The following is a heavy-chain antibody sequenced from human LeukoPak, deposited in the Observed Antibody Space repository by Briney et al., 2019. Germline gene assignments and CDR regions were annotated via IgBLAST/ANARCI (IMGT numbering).Heavy chain of an antibody. CDR3: AKPGGRVGESLNGIDY. D-gene: IGHD3-10*01. Sequence: PGGSLRLSCAASGFAFSNYGLHWVRQAPGKGLEWVAFIQYDGSNKFHTDSVKGRFTISRDNSKNTLFLQMYSLRAEDTAVYYCAKPGGRVGESLNGIDYWGQGTLVTVS. V-gene: IGHV3-30*02. CDR2: IQYDGSNK. CDR1: GFAFSNYG. J-gene: IGHJ4*02.